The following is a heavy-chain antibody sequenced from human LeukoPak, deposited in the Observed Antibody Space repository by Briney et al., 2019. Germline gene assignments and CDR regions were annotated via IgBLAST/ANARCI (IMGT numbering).Heavy chain of an antibody. CDR3: AKGVGGYDSISGYFDY. D-gene: IGHD5-12*01. J-gene: IGHJ4*02. CDR2: ISGNGGGT. Sequence: PGGSLRLSCAASGFIFSSDTMSWVRQAPGKGLEWVSGISGNGGGTYYADSVKGRFTMSRDKSKSTLYLQMNSLRAEDTAVYYCAKGVGGYDSISGYFDYWGQGTLVTVSS. CDR1: GFIFSSDT. V-gene: IGHV3-23*01.